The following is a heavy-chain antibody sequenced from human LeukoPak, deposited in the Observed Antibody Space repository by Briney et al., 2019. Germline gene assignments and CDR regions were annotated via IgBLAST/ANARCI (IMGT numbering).Heavy chain of an antibody. D-gene: IGHD5-12*01. CDR2: VYTDGTT. Sequence: SETLSLTCTVSGGSISSYYWSWIRQPAGKGLEWIGRVYTDGTTSYNPSLKSRVTMSVDTSKNQFSLKLSSVTAADTAVYYCAREGGYDYYFDYWGQGTLVTVSS. V-gene: IGHV4-4*07. J-gene: IGHJ4*02. CDR1: GGSISSYY. CDR3: AREGGYDYYFDY.